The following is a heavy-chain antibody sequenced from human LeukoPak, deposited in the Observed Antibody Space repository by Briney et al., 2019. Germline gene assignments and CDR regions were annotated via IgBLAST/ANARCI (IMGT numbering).Heavy chain of an antibody. V-gene: IGHV4-39*01. CDR3: ARVAVAGTGAGRWRFDP. Sequence: NSSETLSLTCTVSGGSISSSSYYWGWLRQPPGKGLEWIGSIYYSGSTYYNPSLKSRVTISVDTSKNQFSLKLSSVTAADTAVYYCARVAVAGTGAGRWRFDPWGQGTLVTVSS. D-gene: IGHD6-19*01. CDR1: GGSISSSSYY. J-gene: IGHJ5*02. CDR2: IYYSGST.